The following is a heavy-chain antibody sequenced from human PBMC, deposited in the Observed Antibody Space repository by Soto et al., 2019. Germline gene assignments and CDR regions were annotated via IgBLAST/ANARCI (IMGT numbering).Heavy chain of an antibody. Sequence: ASVKVSCKASGYTFTSYAMHWVRQAPGQRLEWMGWINAGNGNTKYSQKFQGRVTITRDTSASTAYMELNSLRAEDTAVYYCARVPSGYYLNWFDPWGQGTLVTVSS. CDR2: INAGNGNT. V-gene: IGHV1-3*01. CDR1: GYTFTSYA. CDR3: ARVPSGYYLNWFDP. D-gene: IGHD3-22*01. J-gene: IGHJ5*02.